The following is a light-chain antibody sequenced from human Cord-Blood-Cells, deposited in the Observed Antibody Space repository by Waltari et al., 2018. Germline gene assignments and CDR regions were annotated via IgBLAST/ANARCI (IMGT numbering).Light chain of an antibody. Sequence: QSALTQPPSASGSPGQSVTISSTGTSSDVGGYNYVSWYQQNPGKAPKLMIYEVSKRPSGVPDRFSGSKSGNTASLTVSGLQAEDEADYYCSSYAGSNNVFGTGTKVTVL. CDR3: SSYAGSNNV. J-gene: IGLJ1*01. CDR1: SSDVGGYNY. CDR2: EVS. V-gene: IGLV2-8*01.